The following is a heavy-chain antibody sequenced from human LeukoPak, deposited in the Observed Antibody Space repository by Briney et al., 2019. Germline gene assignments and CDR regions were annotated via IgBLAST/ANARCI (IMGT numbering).Heavy chain of an antibody. Sequence: PGGSLRLSCAASEFTVNNYYMSWVRQAPGKGLEWVSSISSSSSYIYYADSVKGRFTISRDNAKNSLYLQMNSLRAEDTAVYYCARAPAFGAFDIWGQGTMVTVSS. CDR3: ARAPAFGAFDI. CDR1: EFTVNNYY. V-gene: IGHV3-21*01. D-gene: IGHD3-10*01. CDR2: ISSSSSYI. J-gene: IGHJ3*02.